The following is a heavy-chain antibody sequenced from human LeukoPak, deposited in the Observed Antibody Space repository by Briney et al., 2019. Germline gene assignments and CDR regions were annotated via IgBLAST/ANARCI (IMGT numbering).Heavy chain of an antibody. CDR3: ARHSTFFGVVIIKGRVRGPFDY. Sequence: PSETLSLTCTVSGYSISSGYYWGWIRQPPGKGLEWFGEINHSGRTNYNPSLKSRVTISVDTSKNQFSLKLSSVTAADMAVYYCARHSTFFGVVIIKGRVRGPFDYWGQGTLVTVSS. CDR1: GYSISSGYY. J-gene: IGHJ4*02. CDR2: INHSGRT. D-gene: IGHD3-3*01. V-gene: IGHV4-38-2*02.